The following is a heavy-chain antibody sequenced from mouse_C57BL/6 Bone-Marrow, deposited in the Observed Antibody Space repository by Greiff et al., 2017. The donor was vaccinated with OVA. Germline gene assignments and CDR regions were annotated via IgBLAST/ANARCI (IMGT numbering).Heavy chain of an antibody. CDR2: INPNNGGT. V-gene: IGHV1-26*01. D-gene: IGHD4-1*01. J-gene: IGHJ2*01. CDR3: ARWDGSDY. CDR1: GYTFTDYY. Sequence: VQLQQSGPELVKPGASVKISCKASGYTFTDYYMNWVKQSHGKSLEWIGDINPNNGGTSYNQKFKGKATLTVDKSSSTAYMGLRSLTSEDSAVYNCARWDGSDYWGQGTTLTVSS.